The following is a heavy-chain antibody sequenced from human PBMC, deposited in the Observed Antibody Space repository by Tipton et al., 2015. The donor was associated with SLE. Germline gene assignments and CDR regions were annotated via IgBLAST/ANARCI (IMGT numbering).Heavy chain of an antibody. CDR2: IYHSGST. CDR1: GGSISSSNW. J-gene: IGHJ6*02. Sequence: GSLRLSCAVSGGSISSSNWWSWVRQPPGKGLEWIGEIYHSGSTNYNPSLKSRVTISVDTSKNQFSLKLSSVTAADTAVYYCARTSGWPDSYYYYYGMDVWGQGTTVTVSS. V-gene: IGHV4-4*02. CDR3: ARTSGWPDSYYYYYGMDV. D-gene: IGHD6-19*01.